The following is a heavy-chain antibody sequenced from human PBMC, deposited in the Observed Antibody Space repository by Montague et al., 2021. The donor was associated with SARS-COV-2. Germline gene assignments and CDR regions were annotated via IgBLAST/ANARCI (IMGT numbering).Heavy chain of an antibody. J-gene: IGHJ5*02. Sequence: ETLSLTCTVSAGAIRDTDYFWGWIRQPPGKGLEWIGSIYYSGTTYHNPSLKSRVTISVDTSKNQFSLKLSSVTAADTAVYFCARHRDNLGSLNWFAPWGQGTLVTVSS. CDR2: IYYSGTT. D-gene: IGHD3-16*01. V-gene: IGHV4-39*01. CDR3: ARHRDNLGSLNWFAP. CDR1: AGAIRDTDYF.